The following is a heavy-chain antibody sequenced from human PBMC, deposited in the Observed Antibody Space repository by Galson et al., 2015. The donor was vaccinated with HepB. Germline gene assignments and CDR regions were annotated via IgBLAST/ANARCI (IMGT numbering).Heavy chain of an antibody. CDR1: GFTFSSYA. V-gene: IGHV3-64D*06. Sequence: SLRLSCAASGFTFSSYAMHWVRQAPGKGLEYVSAISSNGGSTYYADSVKGRFTISRDNSKNTLYLQMSSLRAEDTAVYYCVKGERGSSWCPNWFDPWGQGTLVTVSS. CDR2: ISSNGGST. CDR3: VKGERGSSWCPNWFDP. D-gene: IGHD6-13*01. J-gene: IGHJ5*02.